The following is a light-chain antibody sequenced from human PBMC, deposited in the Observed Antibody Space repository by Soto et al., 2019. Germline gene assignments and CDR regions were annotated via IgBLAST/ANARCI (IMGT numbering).Light chain of an antibody. V-gene: IGKV3-15*01. Sequence: ELLMPQSPATLSVSPGERATLSCRASQSVSSNLAWYQQKPGQAPRLLIYGASTRATGIPARFSGSGSGTEFTLTISSLQSEDFAVYYCQQYNNWPPITFGQGTRLQNK. CDR1: QSVSSN. J-gene: IGKJ5*01. CDR3: QQYNNWPPIT. CDR2: GAS.